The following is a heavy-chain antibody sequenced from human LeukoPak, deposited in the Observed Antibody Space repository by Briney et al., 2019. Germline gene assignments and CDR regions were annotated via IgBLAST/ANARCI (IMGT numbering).Heavy chain of an antibody. CDR1: GFTFTTYW. J-gene: IGHJ6*02. CDR2: INSDGSIT. V-gene: IGHV3-74*01. D-gene: IGHD5-18*01. CDR3: ARDAVDTANAV. Sequence: GGSLRLSCAASGFTFTTYWTHWVRQAPGKGLVWVSHINSDGSITSYADSVKGRFTISRDNAKNTLYLQMNSLRAEDTAVYYCARDAVDTANAVWGQGTTVTVSS.